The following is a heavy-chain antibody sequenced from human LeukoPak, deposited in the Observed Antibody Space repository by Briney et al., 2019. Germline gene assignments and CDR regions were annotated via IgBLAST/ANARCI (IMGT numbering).Heavy chain of an antibody. CDR3: ASARDGYNSRSPLDY. Sequence: ASVKVSCKASGGTFSSYAISWVRQAPGQGLEWMGWINPNSGDTNYAQKFRGRVTMTRDTSISTAYMELSRLRSDDTAVYYCASARDGYNSRSPLDYWGQGTLVTVSS. CDR1: GGTFSSYA. D-gene: IGHD5-24*01. CDR2: INPNSGDT. V-gene: IGHV1-2*02. J-gene: IGHJ4*02.